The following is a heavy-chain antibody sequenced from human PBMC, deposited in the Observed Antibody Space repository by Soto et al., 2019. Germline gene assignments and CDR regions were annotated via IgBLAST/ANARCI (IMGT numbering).Heavy chain of an antibody. J-gene: IGHJ5*02. D-gene: IGHD2-2*01. Sequence: EVPLVESGGGLVQPGGSLRLSCAASGFTFSSYSMNWVRQAPGKGLEWVSYISSSSSTIYDADSVKGRITISRDNAKNSLYLQMNSLRDEDTAVYYCARESAAGNWFDPWGQGTLVTVCS. CDR3: ARESAAGNWFDP. V-gene: IGHV3-48*02. CDR1: GFTFSSYS. CDR2: ISSSSSTI.